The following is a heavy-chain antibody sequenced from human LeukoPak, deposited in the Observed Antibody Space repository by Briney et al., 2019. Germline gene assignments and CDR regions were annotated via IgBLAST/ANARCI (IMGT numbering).Heavy chain of an antibody. V-gene: IGHV4-59*12. CDR2: IYYSGST. Sequence: SETLSLTCTVSGGSISSYYWSWIRQPPGKGPEWIGYIYYSGSTNYNPSLKSRVTISVDTSKNQFSLKLSSVTAADTAVYYCARDGYGGNSAVDPWGQGTLVTVSS. D-gene: IGHD4-23*01. CDR1: GGSISSYY. CDR3: ARDGYGGNSAVDP. J-gene: IGHJ5*02.